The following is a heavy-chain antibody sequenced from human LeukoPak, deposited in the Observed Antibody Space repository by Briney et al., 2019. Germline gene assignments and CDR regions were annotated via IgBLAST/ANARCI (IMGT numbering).Heavy chain of an antibody. J-gene: IGHJ4*02. CDR3: ARDRAYYDSSGYYY. CDR2: ISLNGGST. Sequence: PGGSLRLSCVASGFTFEEYGMSWVRQAPGKGLEWVSGISLNGGSTGYADSVKGRFTISRDNAKNSLYLQMNSLRAEDTALYYCARDRAYYDSSGYYYWGQGTLVTVSS. D-gene: IGHD3-22*01. V-gene: IGHV3-20*04. CDR1: GFTFEEYG.